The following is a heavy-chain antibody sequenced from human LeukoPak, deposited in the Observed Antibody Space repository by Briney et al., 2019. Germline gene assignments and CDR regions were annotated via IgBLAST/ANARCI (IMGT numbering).Heavy chain of an antibody. D-gene: IGHD5-24*01. J-gene: IGHJ3*02. V-gene: IGHV1-2*02. CDR1: GYTFTGYY. Sequence: ASVKVSCKASGYTFTGYYMHWVRQAPGQGLEWMGWINPNSGGTNYAQKFQGRVTMTRDTSISTAYMELSRLRSDDTGVYYCARVPRALEMATIAGAFDIWGQGTMVTVSS. CDR2: INPNSGGT. CDR3: ARVPRALEMATIAGAFDI.